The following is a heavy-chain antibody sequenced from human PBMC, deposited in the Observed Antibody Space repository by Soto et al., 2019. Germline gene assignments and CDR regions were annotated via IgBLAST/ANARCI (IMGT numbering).Heavy chain of an antibody. D-gene: IGHD4-17*01. V-gene: IGHV5-51*01. CDR2: ISPGDSDT. J-gene: IGHJ4*02. Sequence: PGESLKISCQTSGYSFTTYWIGWVRQMPGKGLEWMGIISPGDSDTRYSPSFQGQVTISVDKSISTACLQWSSLKTSDTAMYYCARQGSTVTLDYWGQGTLVTVSS. CDR3: ARQGSTVTLDY. CDR1: GYSFTTYW.